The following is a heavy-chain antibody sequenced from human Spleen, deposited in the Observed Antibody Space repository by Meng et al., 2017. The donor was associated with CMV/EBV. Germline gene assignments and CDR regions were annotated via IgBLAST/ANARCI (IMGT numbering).Heavy chain of an antibody. Sequence: ASVKVSCKASGYRFTSYGISWVRQAPGQGLEWMGWISAYNGNINYAQNLQGRLTMTRDTSTNTVYMELSSLRSDDTAVYYCARPLGVYCSSTSCSTGNDAFDIWGQGTMVTVSS. CDR2: ISAYNGNI. CDR3: ARPLGVYCSSTSCSTGNDAFDI. D-gene: IGHD2-2*01. J-gene: IGHJ3*02. CDR1: GYRFTSYG. V-gene: IGHV1-18*01.